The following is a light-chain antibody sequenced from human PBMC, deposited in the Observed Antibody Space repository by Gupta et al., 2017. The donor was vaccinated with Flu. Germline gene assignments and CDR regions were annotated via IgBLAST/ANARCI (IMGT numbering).Light chain of an antibody. CDR1: QHIATW. CDR3: QQAKSFPPIT. J-gene: IGKJ5*01. Sequence: DIQMTQSPSFVSASIGDRVTITCRASQHIATWLAWYQQKPGKAPKLLIYAASTLQSGVPSRFSGSGNGKDFTLTISSRQQEDFATYYCQQAKSFPPITFGQGTRLEIK. CDR2: AAS. V-gene: IGKV1-12*01.